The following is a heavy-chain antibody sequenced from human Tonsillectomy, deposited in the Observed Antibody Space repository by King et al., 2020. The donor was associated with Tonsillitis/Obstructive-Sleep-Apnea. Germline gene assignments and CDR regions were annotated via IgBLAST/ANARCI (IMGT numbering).Heavy chain of an antibody. Sequence: QLQESGPGPVKPSQTLSLTCTVSGGSISSGGYYWSWIRQHPGKGLEWIGDIYYSGSTYYNPSLKSRVSISVDTSKNQFSLKLSSVTAADTALYYCARENYGDYGPNVGAFDIWGQGTMVTVSS. CDR3: ARENYGDYGPNVGAFDI. CDR2: IYYSGST. CDR1: GGSISSGGYY. J-gene: IGHJ3*02. V-gene: IGHV4-31*03. D-gene: IGHD4-17*01.